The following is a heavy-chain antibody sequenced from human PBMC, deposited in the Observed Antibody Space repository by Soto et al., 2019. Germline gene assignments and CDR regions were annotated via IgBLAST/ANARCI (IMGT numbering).Heavy chain of an antibody. D-gene: IGHD3-10*01. CDR3: VGGQYYFDY. J-gene: IGHJ4*02. CDR1: GFPFTSYG. Sequence: QVQLVESGGGVVQPGRSLRLSCAASGFPFTSYGMHWVREGPDKGLEWVAIISYDGSDKDYADSVKGRFTISRDNPKNPLSLQMNSLRPEDTALYYCVGGQYYFDYRGQGTLVIVSS. V-gene: IGHV3-30*03. CDR2: ISYDGSDK.